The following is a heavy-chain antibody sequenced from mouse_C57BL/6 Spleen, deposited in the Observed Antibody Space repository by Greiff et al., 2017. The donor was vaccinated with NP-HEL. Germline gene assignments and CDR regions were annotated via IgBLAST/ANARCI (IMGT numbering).Heavy chain of an antibody. CDR3: AIYYGYEDYAMDY. Sequence: EVKLMESGPELVKPGASVKISCKASGYSFTDYNMNWVKQSNGKSLEWIGVINPNYGTTSYNQKFKGKATLTVDQSSSTAYMQLNSLTSEDSAVYYCAIYYGYEDYAMDYWGQGTSVTVSS. CDR1: GYSFTDYN. V-gene: IGHV1-39*01. J-gene: IGHJ4*01. CDR2: INPNYGTT. D-gene: IGHD2-2*01.